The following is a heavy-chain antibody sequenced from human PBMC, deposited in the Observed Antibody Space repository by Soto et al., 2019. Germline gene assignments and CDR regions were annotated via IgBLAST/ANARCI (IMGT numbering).Heavy chain of an antibody. V-gene: IGHV3-23*01. CDR2: ISGSGGST. CDR3: AKHTRGFHHMDV. J-gene: IGHJ6*02. CDR1: GFTFSSYA. D-gene: IGHD6-25*01. Sequence: GESLKISCAASGFTFSSYAMSWVRQAPGKGLEWVSAISGSGGSTYYADSVKGRFTISRDNSKNTLYLQMNSLRAEDTAVYYCAKHTRGFHHMDVWGQGTTVTVSS.